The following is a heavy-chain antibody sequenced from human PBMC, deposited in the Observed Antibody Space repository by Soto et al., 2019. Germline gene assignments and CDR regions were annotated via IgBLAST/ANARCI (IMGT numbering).Heavy chain of an antibody. CDR2: IKSKTDGGTT. Sequence: GGSLRLSCAASGFTFSNSWMSWVRQAPGKGLEWVGRIKSKTDGGTTDYAAPVKGRFTISRDDSKNTLYLQMNSLKTEDTAVYYCSTARALGWPSIDYWGQGTLVTVSS. CDR3: STARALGWPSIDY. J-gene: IGHJ4*02. V-gene: IGHV3-15*01. CDR1: GFTFSNSW. D-gene: IGHD6-19*01.